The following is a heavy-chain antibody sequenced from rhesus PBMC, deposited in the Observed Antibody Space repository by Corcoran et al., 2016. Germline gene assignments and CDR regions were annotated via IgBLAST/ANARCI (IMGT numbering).Heavy chain of an antibody. CDR1: GYSISGYY. D-gene: IGHD6-31*01. CDR2: ITYSGST. V-gene: IGHV4-122*02. CDR3: ARDLYSSGWNNFDY. Sequence: QVQLQESGPGLVKPSETLSLTCAVSGYSISGYYWSWIRQAPGKGLEWIGYITYSGSTSYNPSLKSRVTISRDTSKNQFSLKPSSVTAADTAVYYCARDLYSSGWNNFDYWGQGVLVTVSS. J-gene: IGHJ4*01.